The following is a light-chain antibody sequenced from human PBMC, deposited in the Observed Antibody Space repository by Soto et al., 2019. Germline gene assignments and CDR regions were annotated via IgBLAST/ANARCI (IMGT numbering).Light chain of an antibody. CDR3: QRYGSSPRIT. V-gene: IGKV3-20*01. Sequence: EIVLTQSPGTLSLSPGERATLSCRASQSVSSNYLAWYQQKPGQAPRLLIYGASSRATGIPDRFSGSGSGTDFTLTISRLEPEDFAVYYCQRYGSSPRITFGQGTRLEIK. CDR2: GAS. J-gene: IGKJ5*01. CDR1: QSVSSNY.